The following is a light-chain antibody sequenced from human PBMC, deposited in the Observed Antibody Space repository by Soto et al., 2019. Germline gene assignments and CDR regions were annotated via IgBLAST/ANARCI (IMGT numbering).Light chain of an antibody. CDR3: FLTYSGSRV. CDR1: TGAVTSGHY. Sequence: QAVVTQAPSLTVSPGGTVTLTCGSSTGAVTSGHYPYWFQQKPGQAPRTLIYDISKKHAWTPARFSGSLLGGKAALTLSVAQPEDEADYYCFLTYSGSRVFGGGTKLTVL. V-gene: IGLV7-46*01. J-gene: IGLJ2*01. CDR2: DIS.